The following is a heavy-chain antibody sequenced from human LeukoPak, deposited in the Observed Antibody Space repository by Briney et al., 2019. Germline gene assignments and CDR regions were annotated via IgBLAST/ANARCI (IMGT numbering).Heavy chain of an antibody. CDR1: GYTFTSYG. V-gene: IGHV1-18*01. CDR2: ISAYNGNT. Sequence: ASVKVSCKASGYTFTSYGISWVRQAPGQGLEWMGWISAYNGNTKYAQKVQGRVTMTADTSTSTAYMELRSLRSDDTAVYYCARQNEKYTSGWYTAWGQGTLVTVSS. D-gene: IGHD6-19*01. J-gene: IGHJ5*02. CDR3: ARQNEKYTSGWYTA.